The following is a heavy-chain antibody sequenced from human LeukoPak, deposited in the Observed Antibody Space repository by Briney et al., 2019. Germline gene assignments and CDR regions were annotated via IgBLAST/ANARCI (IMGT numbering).Heavy chain of an antibody. CDR2: ITPNSEGT. CDR1: GYTFTSYG. D-gene: IGHD3-10*01. J-gene: IGHJ3*02. V-gene: IGHV1-2*02. CDR3: ASGDYSGTKPDPIDM. Sequence: ASVKVSCKASGYTFTSYGISWVRQAPGQGLEWMGYITPNSEGTEFAHKFQGRVTMTRDTSIITAYMELSRLTSDDTAVYYCASGDYSGTKPDPIDMWGQGTLVTVSS.